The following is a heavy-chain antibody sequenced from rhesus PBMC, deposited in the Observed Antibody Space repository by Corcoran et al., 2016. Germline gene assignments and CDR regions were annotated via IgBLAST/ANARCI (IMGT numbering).Heavy chain of an antibody. CDR3: ARQRGVAAMYYFDY. D-gene: IGHD4-29*01. CDR2: NNGNSGST. CDR1: GASISSYW. V-gene: IGHV4-80*01. Sequence: QVQLQESGPGLVKPSETLSLTCAVSGASISSYWWSWIRQPPGKGLEWIGENNGNSGSTYYNPSLKSRVTISKDAAKNQCSLKLSSVTAADTAVYYCARQRGVAAMYYFDYWGQGVLVTVSS. J-gene: IGHJ4*01.